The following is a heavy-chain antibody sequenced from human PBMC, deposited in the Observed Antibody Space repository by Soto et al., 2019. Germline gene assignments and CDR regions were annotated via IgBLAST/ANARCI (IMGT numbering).Heavy chain of an antibody. V-gene: IGHV5-51*01. CDR3: ARRVTTPYWYFDL. D-gene: IGHD2-21*02. CDR2: IYPGDSDT. Sequence: PGESLKISCKGSGYSFSSQWIGWVRQMPGKGLEWMGIIYPGDSDTRYSPSFQGQVTISADKSISTAYLQWSSLKASDTAIYYCARRVTTPYWYFDLWGRGTLVTVSS. CDR1: GYSFSSQW. J-gene: IGHJ2*01.